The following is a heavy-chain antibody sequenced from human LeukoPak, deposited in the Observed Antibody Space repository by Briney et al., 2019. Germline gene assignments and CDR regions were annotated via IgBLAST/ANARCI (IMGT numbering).Heavy chain of an antibody. Sequence: GGSLRLSCAASGFTVNSYYMGWVRQAPGKGLEWVSVIYSGGDTYYADSVKGRFTISRDNSKNMIYLEMSSLKAEDTAVYYCAKERRLERALPGTIFDYWGHASLVNVSS. CDR1: GFTVNSYY. V-gene: IGHV3-66*01. D-gene: IGHD6-19*01. CDR2: IYSGGDT. J-gene: IGHJ4*01. CDR3: AKERRLERALPGTIFDY.